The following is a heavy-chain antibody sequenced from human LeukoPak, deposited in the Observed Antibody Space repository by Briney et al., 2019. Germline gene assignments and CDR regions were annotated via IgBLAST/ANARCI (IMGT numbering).Heavy chain of an antibody. Sequence: LGESLKISCKGSGYSFSTYWISWVRQMPGKGLEWMGIIYPGDSDTRYSPSFQGQVTISADKSISTAYLQWSSLKASDTAMYYCARHSAGYSYAYPLDYWGQGTLVTVSS. CDR2: IYPGDSDT. D-gene: IGHD5-18*01. V-gene: IGHV5-51*01. CDR1: GYSFSTYW. J-gene: IGHJ4*02. CDR3: ARHSAGYSYAYPLDY.